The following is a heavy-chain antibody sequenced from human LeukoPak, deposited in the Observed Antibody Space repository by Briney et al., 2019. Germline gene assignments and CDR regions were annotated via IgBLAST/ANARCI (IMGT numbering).Heavy chain of an antibody. CDR3: ARKGPPPGYYDSSGYPLNAFDI. V-gene: IGHV4-59*08. CDR2: IYYSGST. J-gene: IGHJ3*02. D-gene: IGHD3-22*01. Sequence: SETLSLTCTVSGGSISSYYWSWIRQPPGKGLEWIGYIYYSGSTNYNPSLKSRVTMSVDTSKNQFSLKLSTVTAADTAVYYCARKGPPPGYYDSSGYPLNAFDIWGQGTMVTVSS. CDR1: GGSISSYY.